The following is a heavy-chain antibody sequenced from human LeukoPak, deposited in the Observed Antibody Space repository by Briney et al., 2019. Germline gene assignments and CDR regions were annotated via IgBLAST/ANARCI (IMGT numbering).Heavy chain of an antibody. Sequence: SETLSLTCTVSGGSISSYYWSWIRQPPGKGLEWIGYIYYSGSTNHNPSLKSRVTISVDTSKNQFSLKLSSVTAADTAVYYCARLPVAGTGYWGQGTLVTVSS. CDR3: ARLPVAGTGY. D-gene: IGHD6-19*01. CDR2: IYYSGST. V-gene: IGHV4-59*08. J-gene: IGHJ4*02. CDR1: GGSISSYY.